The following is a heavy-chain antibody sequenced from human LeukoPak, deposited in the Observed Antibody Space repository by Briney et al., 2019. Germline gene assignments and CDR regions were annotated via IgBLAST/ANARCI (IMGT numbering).Heavy chain of an antibody. D-gene: IGHD5-24*01. V-gene: IGHV3-48*01. CDR2: INSNGRSI. J-gene: IGHJ4*02. CDR3: TRVGYIDEGIDY. Sequence: GGSLRLSCAASGFTFTSYTMNWVRQAPGKGLEWISYINSNGRSIYYADSVKGRFTISRDNAKNSLYLQMNSLRAEDTAIYYCTRVGYIDEGIDYWGQGTLVTVSS. CDR1: GFTFTSYT.